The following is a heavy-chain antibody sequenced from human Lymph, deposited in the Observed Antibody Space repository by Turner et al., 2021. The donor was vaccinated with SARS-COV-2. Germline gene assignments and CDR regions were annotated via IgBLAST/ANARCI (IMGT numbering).Heavy chain of an antibody. CDR3: AWALYYYYGMDV. CDR1: GFTFISYG. J-gene: IGHJ6*02. CDR2: ISYDGGHK. V-gene: IGHV3-30*03. Sequence: QVQLVESGGGVVTPGRSLRLSCEASGFTFISYGMHWVRQVPGKGLEWVAVISYDGGHKSYADSMKGRFTISRDNSKNTLYLQMISLRAEDTAVYYCAWALYYYYGMDVWGQGTTVTVSS.